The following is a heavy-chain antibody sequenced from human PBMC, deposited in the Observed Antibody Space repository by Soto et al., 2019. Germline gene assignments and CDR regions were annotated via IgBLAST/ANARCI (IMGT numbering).Heavy chain of an antibody. CDR1: GGSISSSSYY. J-gene: IGHJ3*02. Sequence: QLQLQESGPGLVKPSETLSLTCTVSGGSISSSSYYWGWIRQPPGKGLEWIGSIYYSGSTYYNPSLTSRVTIAVDTSKNQFSLKLSSVTAADTAVYYCARHILAAGYDYIWGSYRRNDAFDIWGQGTMVTVSS. CDR3: ARHILAAGYDYIWGSYRRNDAFDI. D-gene: IGHD3-16*02. V-gene: IGHV4-39*01. CDR2: IYYSGST.